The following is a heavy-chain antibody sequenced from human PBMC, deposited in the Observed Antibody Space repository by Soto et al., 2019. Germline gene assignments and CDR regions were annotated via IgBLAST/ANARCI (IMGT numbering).Heavy chain of an antibody. CDR3: ARYPTTYGAWNDY. Sequence: SQTLPLTRTVSEGSIRSSGYRCVRIHKPPGKGLEWIGSIYYSGSTYYNPSLKSRVTISVDTSKNQFSLKLSSVTAADTAVYYCARYPTTYGAWNDYWGQGTLVTVSS. D-gene: IGHD4-17*01. J-gene: IGHJ4*02. V-gene: IGHV4-39*01. CDR1: EGSIRSSGYR. CDR2: IYYSGST.